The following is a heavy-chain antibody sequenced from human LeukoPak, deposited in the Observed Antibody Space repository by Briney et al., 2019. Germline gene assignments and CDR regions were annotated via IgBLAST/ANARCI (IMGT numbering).Heavy chain of an antibody. CDR2: VNQHGTEK. Sequence: GGSLRLSCEASGFTLINYWMTWVRQAPGKGLEWVANVNQHGTEKNYVGSVKGRFTVSRDNAKNSLYLQMNSLRTEDTAVYYCARAGVAATTRHFDFWGQGTLVTVSS. V-gene: IGHV3-7*01. CDR1: GFTLINYW. D-gene: IGHD6-19*01. J-gene: IGHJ4*02. CDR3: ARAGVAATTRHFDF.